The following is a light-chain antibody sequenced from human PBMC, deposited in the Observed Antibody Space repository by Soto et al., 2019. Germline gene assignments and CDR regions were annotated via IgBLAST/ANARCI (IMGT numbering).Light chain of an antibody. CDR3: QQYNNWPPYT. J-gene: IGKJ2*01. CDR2: GAS. CDR1: QSISIN. V-gene: IGKV3-15*01. Sequence: EIVMTQSPATLSVSPVERATLSCSASQSISINLAWYQQKPGQAPRLLIYGASTRATGIPARFSGSGSGTDFTLTISSLQSEDFALYYCQQYNNWPPYTFGQGTKLEIK.